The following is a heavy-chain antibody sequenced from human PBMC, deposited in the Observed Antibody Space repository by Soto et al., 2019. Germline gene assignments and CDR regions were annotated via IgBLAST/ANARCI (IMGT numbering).Heavy chain of an antibody. CDR2: ISSNGGST. CDR3: ARGGDGSGRRIDY. V-gene: IGHV3-64*07. Sequence: EVQLVESGGDLVQPGGSLRLSCAASGFTFSSYAMHWVRQAPGKGLEYVSGISSNGGSTYYADSVKGRFTISRDNSKNTLYLQMGRLITEDMAAYYCARGGDGSGRRIDYWGQGTLVTVSS. CDR1: GFTFSSYA. D-gene: IGHD3-10*01. J-gene: IGHJ4*02.